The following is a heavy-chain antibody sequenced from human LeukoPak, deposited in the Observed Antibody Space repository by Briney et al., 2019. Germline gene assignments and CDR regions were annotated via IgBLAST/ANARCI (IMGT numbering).Heavy chain of an antibody. D-gene: IGHD3-10*01. J-gene: IGHJ6*03. CDR1: GFTFDDYA. CDR2: ISWNSGSI. CDR3: AKDMGGSGSYFNYMDV. Sequence: GGSLRLSCAASGFTFDDYAMHWVRQAPGKGLEWVSGISWNSGSIGYADSVKGRFTISRDNAKNSLYLQMNSLRAEDTALYYCAKDMGGSGSYFNYMDVWGKGTTVTISS. V-gene: IGHV3-9*01.